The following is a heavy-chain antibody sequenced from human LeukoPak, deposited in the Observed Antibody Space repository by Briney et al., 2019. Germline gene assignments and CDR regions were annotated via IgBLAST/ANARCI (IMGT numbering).Heavy chain of an antibody. D-gene: IGHD3-10*01. CDR2: VSAHGTTK. CDR1: KFTFSNYG. CDR3: AKEFDSGGYGANFDS. V-gene: IGHV3-30*18. J-gene: IGHJ4*02. Sequence: PGRSLRLSCTGSKFTFSNYGMQWVRQAPGKGLEWVAVVSAHGTTKYYADSVKGRFTISRDNSRNTMYLQMNSLRAEDTAVYYCAKEFDSGGYGANFDSWGQGTLVTVSS.